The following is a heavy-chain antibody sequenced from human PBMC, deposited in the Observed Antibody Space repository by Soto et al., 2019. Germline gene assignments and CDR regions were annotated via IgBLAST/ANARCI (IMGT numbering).Heavy chain of an antibody. Sequence: QVQLQESGPGLVKPSQTLSLTCTVSGGSISSGGYYWSWIRQHPGKGLEWIGYIYYSGSTYYNPSLKSRVTISVDTAKNQFSLKLSSVTAADTAVYYCARGGYYDSSGPYYYYGMDVWGQGTTVTVSS. D-gene: IGHD3-22*01. V-gene: IGHV4-31*03. CDR1: GGSISSGGYY. J-gene: IGHJ6*02. CDR3: ARGGYYDSSGPYYYYGMDV. CDR2: IYYSGST.